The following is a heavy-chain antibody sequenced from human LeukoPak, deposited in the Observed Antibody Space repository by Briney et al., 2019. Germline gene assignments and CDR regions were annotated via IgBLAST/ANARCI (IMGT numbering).Heavy chain of an antibody. CDR1: GGSISSYY. J-gene: IGHJ4*02. V-gene: IGHV4-59*01. CDR2: IYYTGTT. D-gene: IGHD5-12*01. CDR3: ARASGRYSGYGY. Sequence: SSETLSLTCTVSGGSISSYYWSWIRQPPGKGLEWIGYIYYTGTTNYNPSLKSRVTISVDTSKNQFSLNLNSVTAADTAVYYCARASGRYSGYGYWGQGTLVTVSS.